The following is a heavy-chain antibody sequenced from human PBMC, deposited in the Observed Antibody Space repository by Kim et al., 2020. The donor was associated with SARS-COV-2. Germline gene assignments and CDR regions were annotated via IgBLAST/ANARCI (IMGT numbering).Heavy chain of an antibody. V-gene: IGHV5-51*01. CDR1: GYSFTSYW. CDR2: IYPGDSDT. D-gene: IGHD3-9*01. CDR3: ARGRAVYYDILTGYPGADY. Sequence: GESLKISCKGSGYSFTSYWIGWVRQMPGKGLEWMGIIYPGDSDTRYSPSFQGQVTISADKSISTAYLQWSSLKASDTAMYYCARGRAVYYDILTGYPGADYWGQGTLVTVSS. J-gene: IGHJ4*02.